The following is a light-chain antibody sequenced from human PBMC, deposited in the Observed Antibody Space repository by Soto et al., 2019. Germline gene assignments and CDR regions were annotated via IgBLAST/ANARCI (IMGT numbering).Light chain of an antibody. CDR1: QTISSW. V-gene: IGKV1-5*03. J-gene: IGKJ1*01. CDR3: QHYNSYSGA. CDR2: KAS. Sequence: DIQMTQSPSTLSGSVGDRVTITCRASQTISSWLAWYQQKPGKAPKLLIYKASTLKSGVPSRFSGSGSGTESTLTISSLQPDDFATYYCQHYNSYSGAFGQGTKVELK.